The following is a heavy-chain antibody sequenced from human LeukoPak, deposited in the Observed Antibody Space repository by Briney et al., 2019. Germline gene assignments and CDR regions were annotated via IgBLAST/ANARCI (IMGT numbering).Heavy chain of an antibody. CDR2: ISSGSTI. Sequence: GGSLRLSCAASGFTFSDYYMSWIRQAPGKGLEWVSYISSGSTIYYADSVKGRFTISRDNAKNSLYLQMNSLRAEDTAVYYCAREEYSSSYGMDVWGKGTTVTVSS. D-gene: IGHD6-6*01. CDR3: AREEYSSSYGMDV. V-gene: IGHV3-11*04. CDR1: GFTFSDYY. J-gene: IGHJ6*03.